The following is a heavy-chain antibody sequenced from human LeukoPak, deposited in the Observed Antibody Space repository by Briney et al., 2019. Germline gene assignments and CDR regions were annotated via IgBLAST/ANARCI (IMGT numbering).Heavy chain of an antibody. CDR2: IYTSGST. Sequence: ASQTLSLTCTVSGGSISSGSYYWSWIRQPAGKGLEWIGRIYTSGSTNYNPSLKSRVTISVDTSKNQFSLKLSSVTAADTAVYYCARVRRSSSWYYYYMDVWGKGTTVTVSS. V-gene: IGHV4-61*02. D-gene: IGHD6-13*01. J-gene: IGHJ6*03. CDR3: ARVRRSSSWYYYYMDV. CDR1: GGSISSGSYY.